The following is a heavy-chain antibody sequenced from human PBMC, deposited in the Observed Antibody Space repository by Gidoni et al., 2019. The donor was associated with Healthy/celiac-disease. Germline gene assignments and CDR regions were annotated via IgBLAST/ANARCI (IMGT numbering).Heavy chain of an antibody. CDR2: IYHSGST. J-gene: IGHJ4*02. CDR1: GGSISSSNW. Sequence: QVQLQESGPGLVKPSGTLSLTCAVSGGSISSSNWWSWVRQPPGQGMEVIGEIYHSGSTNYNPSLKSRVTISVDKSKNQFSLKLSSVTAADTAVYYCARVPGRLERGLGYWGQGTLVTVSS. V-gene: IGHV4-4*02. CDR3: ARVPGRLERGLGY. D-gene: IGHD1-1*01.